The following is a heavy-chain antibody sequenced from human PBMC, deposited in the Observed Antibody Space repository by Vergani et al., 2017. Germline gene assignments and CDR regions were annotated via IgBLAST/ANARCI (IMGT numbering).Heavy chain of an antibody. CDR3: AQDSYYYDSMGYYYGPSESFAY. Sequence: QVQLVESGGGVVQPGRSLRLSCAASGFTFSSYGMHWVRQAPGKGLEWVAVISYDGSNKYYADSVKGRFTTSRDNSKNTLYLQMNSLRAEDTAVYYCAQDSYYYDSMGYYYGPSESFAYWGQGSLVTVSS. J-gene: IGHJ4*02. CDR2: ISYDGSNK. D-gene: IGHD3-22*01. V-gene: IGHV3-30*18. CDR1: GFTFSSYG.